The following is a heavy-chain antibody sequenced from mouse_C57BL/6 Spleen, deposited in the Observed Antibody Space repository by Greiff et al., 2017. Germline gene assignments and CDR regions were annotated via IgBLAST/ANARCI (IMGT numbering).Heavy chain of an antibody. J-gene: IGHJ4*01. CDR1: GFTFSDAW. D-gene: IGHD1-1*01. CDR3: TRGTTVVATGAMDY. CDR2: IRNKANNHAT. V-gene: IGHV6-6*01. Sequence: EVMLVESGGGLVQPGGSMKLSCAASGFTFSDAWMDWVRQSPEKGLEWVAEIRNKANNHATYYAESVKGRFTISRDDSKSSVYLQMNSLRAEDTGIYYCTRGTTVVATGAMDYWGQGTSVTVSS.